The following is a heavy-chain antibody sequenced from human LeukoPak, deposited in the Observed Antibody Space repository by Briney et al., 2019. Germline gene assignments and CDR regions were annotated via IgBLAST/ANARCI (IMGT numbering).Heavy chain of an antibody. CDR3: ARDQIDNGSGSYPDY. V-gene: IGHV3-48*03. D-gene: IGHD3-10*01. J-gene: IGHJ4*02. Sequence: PGGSLRLSCAASGFTFSNYEMNWVRQAPGKGLEWVSFISTSGSTTYYADSVKGRFTISRDNAKNSLYLQMNSLRADDTAVYYCARDQIDNGSGSYPDYWGQGTLVTVSS. CDR2: ISTSGSTT. CDR1: GFTFSNYE.